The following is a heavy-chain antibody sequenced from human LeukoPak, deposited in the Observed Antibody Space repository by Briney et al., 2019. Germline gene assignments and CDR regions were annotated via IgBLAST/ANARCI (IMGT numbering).Heavy chain of an antibody. J-gene: IGHJ6*03. D-gene: IGHD5-24*01. CDR2: IHSSGSA. Sequence: SETLSLTCTVSGGSISPYYWTWIRQAPGTGLEYIAYIHSSGSANYIPSLKSRDTISVDTSKNHFSLKMTSVTAADTAVYYCARLGFGYNSNYYYYYMDVWGKGTTVTVSS. CDR3: ARLGFGYNSNYYYYYMDV. V-gene: IGHV4-59*08. CDR1: GGSISPYY.